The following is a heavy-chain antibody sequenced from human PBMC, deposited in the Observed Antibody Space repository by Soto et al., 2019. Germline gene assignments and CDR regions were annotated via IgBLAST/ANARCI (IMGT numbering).Heavy chain of an antibody. V-gene: IGHV3-30*03. Sequence: QVQLVESGGGVVQPGRSLRLSCAASGFTFSSYGMHWVRQAPGKGLEWVAVISYDGSNKYYADSVKGRFTISRDNSKNTLYLQMNSLRADDTAVYYWASRAVAGHLDYWGQGTLVTVSS. D-gene: IGHD6-19*01. J-gene: IGHJ4*02. CDR2: ISYDGSNK. CDR3: ASRAVAGHLDY. CDR1: GFTFSSYG.